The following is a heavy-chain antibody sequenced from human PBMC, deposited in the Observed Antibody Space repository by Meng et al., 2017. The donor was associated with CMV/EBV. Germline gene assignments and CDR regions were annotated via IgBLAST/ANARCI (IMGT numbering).Heavy chain of an antibody. CDR3: ARGEIVVVPAAIRFNWYFDL. CDR2: INHSGST. D-gene: IGHD2-2*02. V-gene: IGHV4-34*01. CDR1: FRGYS. J-gene: IGHJ2*01. Sequence: FRGYSRRWIRQPPGKGLESLGEINHSGSTNYNPSLKSRVTISVDTSKTQFSLKLSSVTAADTAVYYCARGEIVVVPAAIRFNWYFDLWGRGTLVTVSS.